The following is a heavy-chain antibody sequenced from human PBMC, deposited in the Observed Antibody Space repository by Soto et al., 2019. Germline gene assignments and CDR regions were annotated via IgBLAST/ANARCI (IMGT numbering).Heavy chain of an antibody. Sequence: QVQLVQSGAEVKKPGASVKVSCKASGYTFTNYDINWVRQATGQGLEWMGWMNPKSGNTGYAQQFQGRVTMTRSASINPAYMELSSLRSEDTAVYYCVRVYGEIDYWGQGTLVTVSS. CDR1: GYTFTNYD. V-gene: IGHV1-8*01. CDR3: VRVYGEIDY. CDR2: MNPKSGNT. J-gene: IGHJ4*02. D-gene: IGHD4-17*01.